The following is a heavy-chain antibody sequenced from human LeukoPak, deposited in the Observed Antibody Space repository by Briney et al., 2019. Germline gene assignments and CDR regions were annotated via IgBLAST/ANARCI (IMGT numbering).Heavy chain of an antibody. CDR1: GGSISRYY. V-gene: IGHV4-59*01. D-gene: IGHD5-18*01. J-gene: IGHJ3*01. Sequence: SETLSLTCTVPGGSISRYYWNCIRHPPGQGLEWIGYMYYTGSANYNPPLRRRVTIAVDTSKNQVSLKLSSVTAADTAIYYCARIPTDTTMGRRAFDVWGQGTMVTVSS. CDR2: MYYTGSA. CDR3: ARIPTDTTMGRRAFDV.